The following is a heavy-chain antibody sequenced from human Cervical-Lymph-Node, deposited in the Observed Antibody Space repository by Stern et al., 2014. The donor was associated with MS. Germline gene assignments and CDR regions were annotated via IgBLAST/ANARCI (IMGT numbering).Heavy chain of an antibody. Sequence: EDQLVESGGGLVQPGGSLKLSCAASGFTFSGSAIHWVRQASGKGLEWVGRKNYATAYAASVTGRFTISRDDSKNTAYLQMDSLKTEDTAVYYCSRLGKGGNALDDWGQGTLVTVSS. CDR3: SRLGKGGNALDD. CDR2: KNYAT. D-gene: IGHD4-23*01. J-gene: IGHJ4*02. V-gene: IGHV3-73*01. CDR1: GFTFSGSA.